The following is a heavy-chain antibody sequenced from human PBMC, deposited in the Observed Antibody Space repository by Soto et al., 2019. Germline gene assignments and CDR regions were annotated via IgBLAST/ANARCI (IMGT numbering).Heavy chain of an antibody. Sequence: SETLSLTCTVSGGSISSYYWSWIRQPPGKGLEWIGYIYYSGSTNYNPSLKSRVTISVDTSKNQFSLRLSSVTAADTAVYYCARGPIVATICPHFDYWGQGTLVPVSS. D-gene: IGHD5-12*01. V-gene: IGHV4-59*01. CDR2: IYYSGST. J-gene: IGHJ4*02. CDR1: GGSISSYY. CDR3: ARGPIVATICPHFDY.